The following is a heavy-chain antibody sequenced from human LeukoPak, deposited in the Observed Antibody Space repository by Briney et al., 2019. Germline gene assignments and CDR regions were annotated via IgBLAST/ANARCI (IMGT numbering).Heavy chain of an antibody. CDR3: ARVATYYDSSGYNSGYFDY. V-gene: IGHV3-30*02. D-gene: IGHD3-22*01. J-gene: IGHJ4*02. Sequence: GGSLRLSCAASEFTFSKNGMHWVRQAPGKGLEWMALIRYDTNNKYYADSVKGRFTISGDNSKLYLQMNSLRAEDTAVYYCARVATYYDSSGYNSGYFDYWGQGTLVTVSS. CDR2: IRYDTNNK. CDR1: EFTFSKNG.